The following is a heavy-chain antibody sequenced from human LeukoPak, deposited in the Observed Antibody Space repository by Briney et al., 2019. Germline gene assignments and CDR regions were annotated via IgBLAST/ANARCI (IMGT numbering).Heavy chain of an antibody. CDR2: IYYSGSA. V-gene: IGHV4-59*08. CDR1: LGSISRYI. D-gene: IGHD2-2*01. J-gene: IGHJ2*01. Sequence: SGTLSDTCTVTLGSISRYIRSWMRQPPGKGVEWVGHIYYSGSANYTHSLKSRVTISVDTSKNQFSLKLSSVTAADTAVYYCASDYCSSIICYPPYWYFDLWGRGTLVTVSS. CDR3: ASDYCSSIICYPPYWYFDL.